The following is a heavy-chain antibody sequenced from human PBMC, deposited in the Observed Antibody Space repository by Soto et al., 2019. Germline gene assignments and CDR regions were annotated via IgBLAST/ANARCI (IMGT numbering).Heavy chain of an antibody. CDR1: GDSISSLY. V-gene: IGHV4-59*01. Sequence: PXXTLSLTFTVSGDSISSLYWRWIRQPPGKGLEWIGYIYYSGSINYNPSLKSRVTISVDPSKNQFSLRLSSVTDADTAVYYCAKSLWDTSGWKTDYWGQGTLVTVSS. J-gene: IGHJ4*02. CDR2: IYYSGSI. D-gene: IGHD6-19*01. CDR3: AKSLWDTSGWKTDY.